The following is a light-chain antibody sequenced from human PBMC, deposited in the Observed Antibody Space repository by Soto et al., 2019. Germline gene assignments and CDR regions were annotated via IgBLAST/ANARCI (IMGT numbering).Light chain of an antibody. CDR3: ASWDDSLMGV. J-gene: IGLJ3*02. V-gene: IGLV1-44*01. Sequence: QSVLTQPPSASGTPGQRVTISCSGSSSNIGSHTVSWYQQLPGTAPKVLIYTTNQRPSGVPDRFSGSKSGTSASLAISGLQSEDEADYYCASWDDSLMGVFGGGTKVTVL. CDR1: SSNIGSHT. CDR2: TTN.